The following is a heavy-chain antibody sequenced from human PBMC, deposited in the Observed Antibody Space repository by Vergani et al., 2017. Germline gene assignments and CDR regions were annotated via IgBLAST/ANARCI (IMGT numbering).Heavy chain of an antibody. V-gene: IGHV3-72*01. CDR1: GSIFSDHY. D-gene: IGHD1-1*01. CDR2: ISNKANDYTT. Sequence: EVQVVESGGGLVQPGGPLRPSCAALGSIFSDHYMDWVRQAPGKGLEWVGRISNKANDYTTQYAASVKGRFTISRDDSKSYLYLQMNSLQTEDTALYYCVRVKGSNWNDHLYDIWGQGTLVTVSS. J-gene: IGHJ3*02. CDR3: VRVKGSNWNDHLYDI.